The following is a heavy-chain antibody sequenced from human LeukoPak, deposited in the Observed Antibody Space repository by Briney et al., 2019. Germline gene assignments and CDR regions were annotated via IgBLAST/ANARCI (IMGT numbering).Heavy chain of an antibody. CDR1: GYTFTGYY. CDR3: ARVPYRGYDPKADY. Sequence: ASVKVSCKASGYTFTGYYIHWVRQAPGLGLEWMGWINPNSGGTKYAQKFQGRVTMTRDTSISTAYMELKNLRSDDAAVYYCARVPYRGYDPKADYWGQGTLVTVSS. J-gene: IGHJ4*02. D-gene: IGHD5-12*01. V-gene: IGHV1-2*02. CDR2: INPNSGGT.